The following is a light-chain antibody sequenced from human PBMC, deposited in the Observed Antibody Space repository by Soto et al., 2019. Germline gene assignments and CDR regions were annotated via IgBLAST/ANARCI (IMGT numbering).Light chain of an antibody. V-gene: IGLV1-40*01. CDR1: GTGYD. J-gene: IGLJ1*01. CDR3: QSFEESLRGFV. CDR2: GFN. Sequence: QSALTQPPSVSGAPGRTVTISCTGGTGYDVHWYQHLPGRAPKLLMYGFNSRAPGVPDRFSISKSGTSESLTISGLQPEDDAEYFCQSFEESLRGFVFGSGTKFAVL.